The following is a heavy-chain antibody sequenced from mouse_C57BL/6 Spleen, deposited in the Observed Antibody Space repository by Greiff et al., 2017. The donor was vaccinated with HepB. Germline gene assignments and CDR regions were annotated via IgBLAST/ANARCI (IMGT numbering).Heavy chain of an antibody. CDR2: ISSGSRTI. D-gene: IGHD1-3*01. V-gene: IGHV5-17*01. J-gene: IGHJ3*01. CDR3: ARDSSSWFAY. Sequence: EVQVVESGGGLVKPGGSLKLSCAASGFTFSDYGMHWVRQAPEKGLEWVAYISSGSRTIYYADTVKGRFTISRDNAKNTLFLQMTRLRSEDTAVYSCARDSSSWFAYWGQGTLVTVSA. CDR1: GFTFSDYG.